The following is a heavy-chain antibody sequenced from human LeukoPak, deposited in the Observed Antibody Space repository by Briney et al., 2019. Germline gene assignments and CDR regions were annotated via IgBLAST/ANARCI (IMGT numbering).Heavy chain of an antibody. CDR2: ISYDGSNK. V-gene: IGHV3-30*18. D-gene: IGHD3-16*02. CDR3: AKGQYDYVWGSYRPLYLDY. Sequence: PGGSLRLSCAASGFTFSSYWMSWVRQAPGKGLEWVAVISYDGSNKYYADSVKGRFTISRDNSKNTLYLQMNSLRAEDTAVYYCAKGQYDYVWGSYRPLYLDYWGQGTLVTVSS. CDR1: GFTFSSYW. J-gene: IGHJ4*02.